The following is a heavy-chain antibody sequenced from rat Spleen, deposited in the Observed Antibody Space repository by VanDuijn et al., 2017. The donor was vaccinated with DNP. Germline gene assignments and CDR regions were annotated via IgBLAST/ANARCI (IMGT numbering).Heavy chain of an antibody. Sequence: EVQLVESGGGLVQPGRSLKLSCAASGFTFSDYNMAWVRQAPKKGLEWVATIIYDGSRTFYRDSVKGRFTFSRHNAKSTLYLQMDSLRSEDTATYYCARHGSGEDWDYWGQGVMVTVSS. CDR3: ARHGSGEDWDY. CDR2: IIYDGSRT. J-gene: IGHJ2*01. V-gene: IGHV5-7*01. CDR1: GFTFSDYN. D-gene: IGHD1-1*01.